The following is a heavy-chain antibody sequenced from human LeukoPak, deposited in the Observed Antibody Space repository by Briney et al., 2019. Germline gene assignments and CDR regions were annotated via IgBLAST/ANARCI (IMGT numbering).Heavy chain of an antibody. CDR3: AGTGVTFDY. CDR2: FSHTGST. Sequence: PSETLSLTCAVSGASVSGGGNSWSWIRQPPGKGLEWIGWFSHTGSTYYNPSLKSRVTISVDRSNNQFSLKLRSMTVADTAVYYCAGTGVTFDYWGQGTLVIVSS. V-gene: IGHV4-30-2*01. D-gene: IGHD4-23*01. J-gene: IGHJ4*02. CDR1: GASVSGGGNS.